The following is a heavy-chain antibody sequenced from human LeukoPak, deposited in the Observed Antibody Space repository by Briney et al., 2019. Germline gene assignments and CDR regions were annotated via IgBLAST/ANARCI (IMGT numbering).Heavy chain of an antibody. J-gene: IGHJ1*01. Sequence: ASVKVSCXVSGYTFTGYYMHWVQQARGKGLEWMGLVDPEDGETIYAEKFQGRVTITADTSTDTAYMELSSLRSDDTAVYYCATVDNVTFQHWGQGTLVTVSS. CDR3: ATVDNVTFQH. D-gene: IGHD1-14*01. V-gene: IGHV1-69-2*01. CDR1: GYTFTGYY. CDR2: VDPEDGET.